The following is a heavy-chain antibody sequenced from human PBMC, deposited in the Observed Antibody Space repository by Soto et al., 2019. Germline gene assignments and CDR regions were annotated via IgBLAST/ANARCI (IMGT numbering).Heavy chain of an antibody. CDR1: GFSVSNNY. CDR2: IYSGGNT. D-gene: IGHD5-12*01. Sequence: EVQLVESGGGLVQPGGSLRLSCAASGFSVSNNYMSWVRQAPGKGLEWVSVIYSGGNTYYADSVKGRFTISRHNSKNTVYLQMSSRRAEDTAVYYCATDTQWLRLTYWGQGTLVTVSS. V-gene: IGHV3-53*04. J-gene: IGHJ4*02. CDR3: ATDTQWLRLTY.